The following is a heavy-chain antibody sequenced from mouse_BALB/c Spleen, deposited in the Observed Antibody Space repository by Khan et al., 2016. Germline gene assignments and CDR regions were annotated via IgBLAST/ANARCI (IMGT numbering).Heavy chain of an antibody. Sequence: EVQLQESGPGLVKPSQSLSLTCTVTGYSITSGYGWNWIRQSPGNKLEWMGYISHSGSTNYNPYLQRRISITRDTSKNMFFLQLNSVTTEDTATYYCAKTARIRYWGQGTTLTVSS. CDR3: AKTARIRY. CDR1: GYSITSGYG. V-gene: IGHV3-2*02. CDR2: ISHSGST. J-gene: IGHJ2*01. D-gene: IGHD1-2*01.